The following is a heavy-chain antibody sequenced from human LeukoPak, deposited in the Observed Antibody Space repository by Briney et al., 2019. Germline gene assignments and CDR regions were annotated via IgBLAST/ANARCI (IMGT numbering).Heavy chain of an antibody. CDR3: AGYCGGDCYPPYYYYGMDV. J-gene: IGHJ6*02. V-gene: IGHV3-23*01. CDR2: ISGSGGST. D-gene: IGHD2-21*02. CDR1: GFTFSSYA. Sequence: GGSLRLSCAASGFTFSSYAMSWVRQAPGKGLEWVSAISGSGGSTYYADSVKGRFTISRDNAKNSLYLQINSLRAEDTAVYYCAGYCGGDCYPPYYYYGMDVWGQGTTVTVSS.